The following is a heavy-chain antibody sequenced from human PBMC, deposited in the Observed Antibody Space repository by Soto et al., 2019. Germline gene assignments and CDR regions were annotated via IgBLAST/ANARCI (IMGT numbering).Heavy chain of an antibody. Sequence: EVQLVESGGGLVQPGRSLRLSCVTSGFTFDDYAMHWDQQAPGKGLEWVSSISWNSGNIDYADSGTGRFTVSRDNARNSLSLHMDSLRSEDTALYYCARDASITTGYLPYWGQGTLGTVSS. D-gene: IGHD1-1*01. CDR2: ISWNSGNI. J-gene: IGHJ4*02. CDR3: ARDASITTGYLPY. CDR1: GFTFDDYA. V-gene: IGHV3-9*01.